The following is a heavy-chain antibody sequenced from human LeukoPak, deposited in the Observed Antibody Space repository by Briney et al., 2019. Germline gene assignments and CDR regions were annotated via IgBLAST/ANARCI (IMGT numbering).Heavy chain of an antibody. D-gene: IGHD6-6*01. CDR2: IYSGGST. CDR3: ARSRQSIAARPLDY. J-gene: IGHJ4*02. CDR1: GFTVSSNY. Sequence: GGSLRLSCAASGFTVSSNYMSWVRQAPGKGLEWVSVIYSGGSTYYADSVKGRFTISRDNSKNTLYLQMNSPRAEDTAVYYCARSRQSIAARPLDYWGQGTLVTVSS. V-gene: IGHV3-53*05.